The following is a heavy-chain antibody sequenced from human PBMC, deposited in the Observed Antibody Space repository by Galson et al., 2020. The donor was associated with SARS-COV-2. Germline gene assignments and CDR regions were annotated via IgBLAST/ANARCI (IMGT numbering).Heavy chain of an antibody. D-gene: IGHD3-10*01. CDR2: TYYSGST. V-gene: IGHV4-39*01. CDR3: ARQWIWFGDLWYFDD. J-gene: IGHJ4*02. Sequence: SATLSLTCTVSGGSISSSLYYCGWIRQPPGKGLEWIGSTYYSGSTYYNPSLKSRVTTSVDASKNQFSLKLSSVTAADTAVYYWARQWIWFGDLWYFDDWGQGTLVTVSS. CDR1: GGSISSSLYY.